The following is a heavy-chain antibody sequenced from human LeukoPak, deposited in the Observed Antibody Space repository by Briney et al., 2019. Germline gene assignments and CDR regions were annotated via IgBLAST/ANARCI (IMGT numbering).Heavy chain of an antibody. CDR1: GYSFKDYG. CDR2: INWNGGGT. J-gene: IGHJ6*02. Sequence: GGSLRLSCAATGYSFKDYGMHWVRQPPGKGLEWVSAINWNGGGTDYADSVKGRFTIFRDNAKNSLYPQLSSLRPEDTALYYCAKHLTATNTYIFFGLDVWGQGTSVTVSS. D-gene: IGHD1-26*01. CDR3: AKHLTATNTYIFFGLDV. V-gene: IGHV3-9*01.